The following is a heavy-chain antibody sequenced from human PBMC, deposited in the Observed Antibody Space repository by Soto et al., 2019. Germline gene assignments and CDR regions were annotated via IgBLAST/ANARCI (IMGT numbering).Heavy chain of an antibody. V-gene: IGHV2-5*02. CDR2: IYWDDDK. Sequence: QITLKESGPTLVKPTQTLTLTCTFSGFSLSTSGVGVGWIRQPPGKALEWLALIYWDDDKRYSPSLKSRLTSPXXTSKNHVVRTMTNMDPVDTATYYCAHSPDYGDYDYWGQGTLVTVSS. CDR1: GFSLSTSGVG. CDR3: AHSPDYGDYDY. D-gene: IGHD4-17*01. J-gene: IGHJ4*02.